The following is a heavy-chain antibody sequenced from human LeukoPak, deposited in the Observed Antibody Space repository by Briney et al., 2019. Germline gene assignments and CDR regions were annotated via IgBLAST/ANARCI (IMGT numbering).Heavy chain of an antibody. D-gene: IGHD3-22*01. Sequence: SVKVSCKASGGTFSSYAISWVRQAPGQGLEWMGRIIPILGIANYAQKFQGRVTTTADKSTSTAYMELSSLRSEDTAVYYCARDGPIYYDSSGYYLNWFDPWGQGTLVTVSS. CDR3: ARDGPIYYDSSGYYLNWFDP. J-gene: IGHJ5*02. V-gene: IGHV1-69*04. CDR1: GGTFSSYA. CDR2: IIPILGIA.